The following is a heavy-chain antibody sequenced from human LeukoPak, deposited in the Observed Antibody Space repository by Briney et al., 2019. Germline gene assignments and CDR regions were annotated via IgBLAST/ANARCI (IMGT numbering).Heavy chain of an antibody. V-gene: IGHV3-48*02. CDR3: ARGGVYDSGGYYLIDF. Sequence: PGGSLRLSCATSGFTFSSWPMNWVRQAPGKGLEWISYLNSASGIIYYADSVKGRFTISRDNAKNSLYLQMNSLRDEDTAVYYCARGGVYDSGGYYLIDFWGQGTLVTVSS. J-gene: IGHJ4*02. CDR2: LNSASGII. CDR1: GFTFSSWP. D-gene: IGHD3-22*01.